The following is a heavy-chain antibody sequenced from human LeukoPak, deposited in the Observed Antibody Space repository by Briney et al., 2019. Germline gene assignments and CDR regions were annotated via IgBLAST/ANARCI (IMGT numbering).Heavy chain of an antibody. CDR3: ARAPDYGGNSEGYFDY. CDR1: GFTFSNYA. J-gene: IGHJ4*02. V-gene: IGHV3-33*01. Sequence: GVSLRLSCAASGFTFSNYAMHWVRQAPGKGLEWVALIWFDGSNKYYADSVKGRFTISRDNSNNTLYLQINSLRAEDTAVYYCARAPDYGGNSEGYFDYWGQGTLVTVSS. D-gene: IGHD4-23*01. CDR2: IWFDGSNK.